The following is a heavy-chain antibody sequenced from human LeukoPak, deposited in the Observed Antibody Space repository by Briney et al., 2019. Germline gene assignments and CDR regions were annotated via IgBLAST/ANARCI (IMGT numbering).Heavy chain of an antibody. CDR2: INTDGSST. CDR1: GFTFSSYW. J-gene: IGHJ4*02. V-gene: IGHV3-74*01. D-gene: IGHD6-6*01. Sequence: GGSLRLSCAASGFTFSSYWMHWVRQAPGKGLVWVSHINTDGSSTTYADSVKGRLTISRDNAKNTLYLQMNSLRAEDTAVYYCARSGGSSSLGYWGQGTLVTVSS. CDR3: ARSGGSSSLGY.